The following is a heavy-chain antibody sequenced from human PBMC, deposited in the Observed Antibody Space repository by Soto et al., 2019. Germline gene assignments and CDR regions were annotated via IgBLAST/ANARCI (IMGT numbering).Heavy chain of an antibody. V-gene: IGHV3-11*01. J-gene: IGHJ6*02. D-gene: IGHD2-15*01. Sequence: PVGSLRLSCAASGFTFSDYFMTWIRQAPGKGLEWVSYISGSGSSTKYYADAVEGRFTISRDNAKNSLYLQMNSLTAEDTAVYYCARSSATVNGWWGYGLDVWGQGTTVTVSS. CDR3: ARSSATVNGWWGYGLDV. CDR1: GFTFSDYF. CDR2: ISGSGSSTK.